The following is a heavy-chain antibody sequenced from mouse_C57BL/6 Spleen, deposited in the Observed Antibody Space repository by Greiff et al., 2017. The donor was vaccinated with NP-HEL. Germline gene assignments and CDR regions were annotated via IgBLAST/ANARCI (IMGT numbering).Heavy chain of an antibody. J-gene: IGHJ1*03. D-gene: IGHD1-1*01. CDR3: ASQYYYGSSDWYFDV. Sequence: VKLQESGAELVKPGASVKISCKASGYAFSSYWMNWVKQRPGKGLEWIGQIYPGDGDTNYNGKFKGKATLTADKSSSTAYMQLSSLTSEDSAVYFCASQYYYGSSDWYFDVWGTGTTVTVSS. CDR1: GYAFSSYW. V-gene: IGHV1-80*01. CDR2: IYPGDGDT.